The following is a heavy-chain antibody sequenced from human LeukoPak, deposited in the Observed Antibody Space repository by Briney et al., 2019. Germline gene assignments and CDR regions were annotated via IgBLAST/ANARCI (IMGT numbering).Heavy chain of an antibody. CDR1: GDSIRNYY. Sequence: SETLSLTCSVSGDSIRNYYWSWIRQCPGKGLEWIGYVDKSGSTNYNPSFKSRVIVSSDTSRNEFSLNLNSVTAADTAIYYCARGGSSCYGCHNWFDPWGQGTRVTVSS. V-gene: IGHV4-59*01. CDR2: VDKSGST. D-gene: IGHD2-2*01. J-gene: IGHJ5*02. CDR3: ARGGSSCYGCHNWFDP.